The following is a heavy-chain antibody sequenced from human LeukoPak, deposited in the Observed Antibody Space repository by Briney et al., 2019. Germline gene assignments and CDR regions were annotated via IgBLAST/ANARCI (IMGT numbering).Heavy chain of an antibody. CDR3: AKSLRGYDVFDY. Sequence: GGSLRLSRAASGFTFSSYAMSWVRQAPGKGLEWVSAISGSGGSTYYADSVKGRFTISRDNSKNTLYLQMNSLRAEDTAVYYCAKSLRGYDVFDYWGQGTLVTVSS. V-gene: IGHV3-23*01. D-gene: IGHD5-12*01. CDR2: ISGSGGST. CDR1: GFTFSSYA. J-gene: IGHJ4*02.